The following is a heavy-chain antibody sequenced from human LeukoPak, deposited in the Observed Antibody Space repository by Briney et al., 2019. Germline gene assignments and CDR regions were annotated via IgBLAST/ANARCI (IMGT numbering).Heavy chain of an antibody. J-gene: IGHJ4*02. CDR2: INPKTGGT. CDR3: VIDEWELQDY. Sequence: GASVKVSCKASGGTFSSYAISWVRQAPGQGLEWLGWINPKTGGTSYGEKFQGRVTLTRDPSITTAHMELRGLRSDDSAFYYCVIDEWELQDYWGQGTRVIV. D-gene: IGHD1-26*01. V-gene: IGHV1-2*02. CDR1: GGTFSSYA.